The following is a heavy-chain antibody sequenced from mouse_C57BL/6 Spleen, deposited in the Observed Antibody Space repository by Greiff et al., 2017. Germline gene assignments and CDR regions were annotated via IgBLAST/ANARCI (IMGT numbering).Heavy chain of an antibody. V-gene: IGHV14-4*01. Sequence: VQLQQSGAELVRPGASVKLSCTASGFNIKDDYMHWVKQRPEQGLEWIGWIDPENGDTEYASKFQGKATITADTSSNTAYLQLSSLTSEDTAVYYCTTEGNYGDAMDYWGQGTSVTVSS. D-gene: IGHD2-1*01. CDR3: TTEGNYGDAMDY. CDR2: IDPENGDT. CDR1: GFNIKDDY. J-gene: IGHJ4*01.